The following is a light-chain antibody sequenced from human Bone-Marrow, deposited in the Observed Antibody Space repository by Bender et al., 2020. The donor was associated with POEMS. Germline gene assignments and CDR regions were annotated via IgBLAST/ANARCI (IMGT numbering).Light chain of an antibody. CDR2: QDD. V-gene: IGLV3-1*01. CDR3: QAWDVNTAGV. J-gene: IGLJ1*01. CDR1: NLGERY. Sequence: SYDLTQPPSLSVSPGQTATVTCSGDNLGERYVCWYQKKPGRPPVLVIYQDDKRPSGIPERFSGSNSGNTATLTISGTQALDEADYYCQAWDVNTAGVFGTGTKVTVL.